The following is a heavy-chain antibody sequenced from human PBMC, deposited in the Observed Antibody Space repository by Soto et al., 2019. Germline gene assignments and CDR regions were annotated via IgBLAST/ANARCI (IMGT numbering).Heavy chain of an antibody. CDR3: AKDQASGQGSFDS. CDR2: ISYDGSNQ. CDR1: GFTFNIYG. Sequence: GGSLRLSCAASGFTFNIYGMHWVRQAPDKGLEWVALISYDGSNQYYADSVKGRFTISRNNSKNTLFLQMNSLRADDTAVYYCAKDQASGQGSFDSWGQGTQVTVSS. J-gene: IGHJ4*02. V-gene: IGHV3-30*18.